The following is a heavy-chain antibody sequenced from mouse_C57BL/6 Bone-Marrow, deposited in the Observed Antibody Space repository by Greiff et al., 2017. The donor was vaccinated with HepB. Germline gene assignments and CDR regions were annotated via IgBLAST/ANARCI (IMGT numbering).Heavy chain of an antibody. J-gene: IGHJ3*01. Sequence: EVKLVESGPGLVKPSQSLSLTCSVTGYSITSGYYWNWIRQFPGNKLEWMGYISYDGSNNYNPSLKNRISITRDTSKNQFFLKLNSVTTEDTATYYCARDGYGSRTAYWGQGTLVTVSA. V-gene: IGHV3-6*01. CDR3: ARDGYGSRTAY. D-gene: IGHD1-1*01. CDR1: GYSITSGYY. CDR2: ISYDGSN.